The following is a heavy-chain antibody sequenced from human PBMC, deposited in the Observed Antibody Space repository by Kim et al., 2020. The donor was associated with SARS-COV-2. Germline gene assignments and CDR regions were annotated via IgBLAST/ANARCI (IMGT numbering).Heavy chain of an antibody. Sequence: YSTSLQNRLTISKDTSKNQVVLTMTNMDPVDTATYYCARIFWGYSYGYDYWGQGTLVTVSS. V-gene: IGHV2-70*01. D-gene: IGHD5-18*01. CDR3: ARIFWGYSYGYDY. J-gene: IGHJ4*02.